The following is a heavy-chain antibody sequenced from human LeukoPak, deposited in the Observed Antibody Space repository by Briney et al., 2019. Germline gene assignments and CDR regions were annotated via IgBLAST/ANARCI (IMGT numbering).Heavy chain of an antibody. CDR2: INPNSGGT. J-gene: IGHJ4*02. CDR1: GYIFTKYH. Sequence: ASVKVSCKASGYIFTKYHMHWVRQAPGQGLEWMGWINPNSGGTDYAQKFQGRVTMTRDTSMSTAYMELSSLRSDDTAVYYCASRVSSDWFFYWGQGTLVTVSP. D-gene: IGHD6-13*01. V-gene: IGHV1-2*02. CDR3: ASRVSSDWFFY.